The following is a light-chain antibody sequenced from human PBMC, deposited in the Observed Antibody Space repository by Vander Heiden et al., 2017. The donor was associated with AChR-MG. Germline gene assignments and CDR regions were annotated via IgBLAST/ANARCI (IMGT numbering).Light chain of an antibody. CDR1: SSNIGNNY. Sequence: ISCSGSSSNIGNNYVSWDQQLPGTAPKLLIYDNNKRPSGIPDRFAGSKSGTSATLGITGLQTGDEADYDCGTWDSSLSAWVFGGGTKLTVL. V-gene: IGLV1-51*01. CDR2: DNN. J-gene: IGLJ3*02. CDR3: GTWDSSLSAWV.